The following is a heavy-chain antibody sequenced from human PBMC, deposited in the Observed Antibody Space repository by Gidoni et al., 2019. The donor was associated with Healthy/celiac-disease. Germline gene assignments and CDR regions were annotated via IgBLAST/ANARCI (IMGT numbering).Heavy chain of an antibody. J-gene: IGHJ6*02. CDR3: AKSNYDFWSGYSDPHYYYYGMDV. CDR2: ISGSGGST. D-gene: IGHD3-3*01. CDR1: GFTFSSYA. Sequence: EVQLLESGGGLVQPGGSLRLSCAASGFTFSSYAMSWVRRAPGKGLEWVSAISGSGGSTYYADSVKGRFTISRDNSKNTLYLQMNSLRAEDTAVYYCAKSNYDFWSGYSDPHYYYYGMDVWGQGTTVTVSS. V-gene: IGHV3-23*01.